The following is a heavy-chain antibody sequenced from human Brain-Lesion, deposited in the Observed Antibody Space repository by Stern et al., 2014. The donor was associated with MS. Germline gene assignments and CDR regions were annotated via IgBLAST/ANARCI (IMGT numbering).Heavy chain of an antibody. CDR1: GGSISSSPW. D-gene: IGHD3-22*01. CDR3: ARYDDTSGYYQVGGLDS. J-gene: IGHJ4*02. CDR2: ISQSRIA. Sequence: QVQLVESGPGLVKPSGTLSLTCAVSGGSISSSPWWTWVRQPPGKGREWIGVISQSRIATYNASRKIRVTMSVDKSKNQFSLKLNSVAAADTAIYFCARYDDTSGYYQVGGLDSWGQGTLVSVSS. V-gene: IGHV4-4*02.